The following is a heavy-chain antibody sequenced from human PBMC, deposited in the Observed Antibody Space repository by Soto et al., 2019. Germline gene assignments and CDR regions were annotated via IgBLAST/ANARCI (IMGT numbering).Heavy chain of an antibody. CDR2: INHSGST. CDR3: ARGLWHFP. Sequence: SETLSLTCAVYGGSFSGYYWSWIRQPPGKGLEWIGEINHSGSTNYNPSLKSRVTISVDTSKNQFSLKLSSVTAADTAVYYCARGLWHFPWGQGTLVTVSS. D-gene: IGHD3-10*01. J-gene: IGHJ5*02. CDR1: GGSFSGYY. V-gene: IGHV4-34*01.